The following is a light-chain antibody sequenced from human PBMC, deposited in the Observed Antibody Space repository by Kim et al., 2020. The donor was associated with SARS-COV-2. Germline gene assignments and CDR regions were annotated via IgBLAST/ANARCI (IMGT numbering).Light chain of an antibody. CDR1: QSVRSSF. V-gene: IGKV3-20*01. Sequence: PGERVNLSCRASQSVRSSFFAWYQQKPGQAPRLLIYAASSRATGIPNRFSGSGSGTDFTLTISRLEPEDFAVYYCQQYLSSPWTFGQGTKVDIK. J-gene: IGKJ1*01. CDR3: QQYLSSPWT. CDR2: AAS.